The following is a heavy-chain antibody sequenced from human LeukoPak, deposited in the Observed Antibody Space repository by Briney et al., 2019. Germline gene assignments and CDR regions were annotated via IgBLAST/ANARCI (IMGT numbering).Heavy chain of an antibody. J-gene: IGHJ4*02. CDR1: GFTFSNYG. D-gene: IGHD5-12*01. CDR3: AKDRTAGYDGLVDY. Sequence: GGSLRLSCAASGFTFSNYGMHWVRQAPGKGLQWGAVISYDGSNKYYTESVKGRFTISRDNSKNTLYLQMNSLRAEDTAVYYCAKDRTAGYDGLVDYWGQGTLVTVSS. V-gene: IGHV3-30*18. CDR2: ISYDGSNK.